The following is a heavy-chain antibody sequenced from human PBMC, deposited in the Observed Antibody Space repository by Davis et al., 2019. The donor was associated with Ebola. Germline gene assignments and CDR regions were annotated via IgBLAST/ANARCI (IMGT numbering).Heavy chain of an antibody. CDR1: GGTFSSYA. Sequence: SVKVSCKASGGTFSSYAISWVRQAPGQGLEWMGGIIPIFGTANYAQKFQGRVTMTRDTSTSTVYMELSSLRSEDMAVYYCARDLGWEWYYFDYWGQGTLVTVSS. CDR3: ARDLGWEWYYFDY. D-gene: IGHD3-3*01. J-gene: IGHJ4*02. CDR2: IIPIFGTA. V-gene: IGHV1-69*05.